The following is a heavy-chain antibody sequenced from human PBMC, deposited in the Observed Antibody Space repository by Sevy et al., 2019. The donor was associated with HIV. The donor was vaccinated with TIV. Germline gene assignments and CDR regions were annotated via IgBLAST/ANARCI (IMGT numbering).Heavy chain of an antibody. J-gene: IGHJ4*02. CDR3: ASTTVTTNYFDY. V-gene: IGHV4-59*01. CDR2: IYYSGST. Sequence: SDTLSLTCTVSGGSISSYYWSWIRQPPGKGLEWIGYIYYSGSTNYNPSLKSRVTISVDTSKNQFSLKLSSVTAADTAVYYCASTTVTTNYFDYWGQGTLVTVSS. D-gene: IGHD4-17*01. CDR1: GGSISSYY.